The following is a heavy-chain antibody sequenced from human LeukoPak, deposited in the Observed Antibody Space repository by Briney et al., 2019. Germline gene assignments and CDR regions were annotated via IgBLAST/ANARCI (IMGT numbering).Heavy chain of an antibody. V-gene: IGHV3-20*04. CDR1: GFTFISYA. Sequence: GGSLRLSCAASGFTFISYAIHWVRQAPGKGLEWVSGINWNGGSTDFADSVKGRFTISRDNAKNSLYLQMNSLTAEDTALYYCARVDGYSDHWYFDLWGRGTLVTVSS. CDR2: INWNGGST. J-gene: IGHJ2*01. D-gene: IGHD5-24*01. CDR3: ARVDGYSDHWYFDL.